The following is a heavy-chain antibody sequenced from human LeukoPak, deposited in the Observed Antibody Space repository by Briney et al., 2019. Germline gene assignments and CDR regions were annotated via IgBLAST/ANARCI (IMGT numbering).Heavy chain of an antibody. CDR3: ARNAGYSDLNY. CDR2: IYRSGAT. Sequence: SETLSLTCTVSGDSFSSNNYWTWVRPPPGKGLEWIGEIYRSGATNYNPSLRSRVTVSLDKSKNQFSLRLNSVTAADTAIYYCARNAGYSDLNYWGQGVLVTVSS. CDR1: GDSFSSNNY. D-gene: IGHD3-22*01. J-gene: IGHJ4*02. V-gene: IGHV4/OR15-8*03.